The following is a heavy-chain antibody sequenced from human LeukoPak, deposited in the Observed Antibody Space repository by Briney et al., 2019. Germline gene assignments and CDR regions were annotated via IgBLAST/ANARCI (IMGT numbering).Heavy chain of an antibody. J-gene: IGHJ4*02. CDR1: GGPISSGDYS. Sequence: PSQTLSLTCTVPGGPISSGDYSWSCIRQPPGKGLDQLWYIYHGGSTYYNPSLKSRVTISVDRSKNQFSLKLSSVTAADTAVYYCAREGSLVWFGESLNAYWGQGTLVTVSS. CDR2: IYHGGST. V-gene: IGHV4-30-2*01. D-gene: IGHD3-10*01. CDR3: AREGSLVWFGESLNAY.